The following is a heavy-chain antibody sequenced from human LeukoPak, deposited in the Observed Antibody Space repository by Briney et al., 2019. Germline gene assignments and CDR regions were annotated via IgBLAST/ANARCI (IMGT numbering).Heavy chain of an antibody. Sequence: PSQTLSLTRAVSGGSISSGGYSWSWIRQPPGKGLEWIGYIYHSGSTYYNPSLKSRVTISVDRSKNQFSLKLSSVTAADTAVYYCARGVAWGYYGLYFDYWGQGTLVTVSS. CDR3: ARGVAWGYYGLYFDY. CDR1: GGSISSGGYS. J-gene: IGHJ4*02. D-gene: IGHD3-3*01. V-gene: IGHV4-30-2*01. CDR2: IYHSGST.